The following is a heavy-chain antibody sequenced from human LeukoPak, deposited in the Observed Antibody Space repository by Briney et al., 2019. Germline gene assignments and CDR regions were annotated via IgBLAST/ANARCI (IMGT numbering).Heavy chain of an antibody. V-gene: IGHV1-8*03. D-gene: IGHD6-19*01. CDR3: AKDRSSGWYYYFDY. CDR1: GYTFTSYD. J-gene: IGHJ4*02. CDR2: MNPNSGNT. Sequence: ASVKVSCKASGYTFTSYDINWVRQATGQGLEWMGWMNPNSGNTGYAQKFQGRVTITRNTSISTAYMELSSLRSEDTAVYYCAKDRSSGWYYYFDYWGQGTLVTVSS.